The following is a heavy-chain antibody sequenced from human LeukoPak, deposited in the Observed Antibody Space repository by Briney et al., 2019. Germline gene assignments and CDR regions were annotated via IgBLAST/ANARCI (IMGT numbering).Heavy chain of an antibody. Sequence: SETLSLTCTVSGDSISSYYWVWMRQPAGKGLEWIGRICTSGSTNYNPSLKSRVTMSVDTSKNQFSLKLSSVTAADTAVYYCARANSSSWYLSYYYMDVWGKGTTVTVSS. CDR1: GDSISSYY. D-gene: IGHD6-13*01. CDR3: ARANSSSWYLSYYYMDV. J-gene: IGHJ6*03. CDR2: ICTSGST. V-gene: IGHV4-4*07.